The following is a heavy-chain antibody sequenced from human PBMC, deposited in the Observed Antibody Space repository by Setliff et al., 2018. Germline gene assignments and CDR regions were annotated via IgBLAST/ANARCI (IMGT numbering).Heavy chain of an antibody. V-gene: IGHV3-7*03. CDR1: GFTLSNYW. D-gene: IGHD1-1*01. J-gene: IGHJ6*03. CDR3: EAAMEEISSYFYMDV. Sequence: GGSLRLSCEASGFTLSNYWMQWVRQAPGKGLEWVANIIQDGSETYYVDSVNGRFIISRDNAKNTVFLQMNSLRAEDTAIYYCEAAMEEISSYFYMDVWGKGTTVTVSS. CDR2: IIQDGSET.